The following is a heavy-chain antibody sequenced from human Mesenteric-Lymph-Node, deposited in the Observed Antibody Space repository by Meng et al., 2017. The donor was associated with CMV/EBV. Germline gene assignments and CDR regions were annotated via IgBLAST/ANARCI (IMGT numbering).Heavy chain of an antibody. CDR3: ARHQRWLKSEGGFNY. Sequence: LQAWGGGLLKASVDLSLPWRGSGGFFSGYYWGWNRQPPGQGAGWIGEINHSGSTNYNPSLKSRVTISVDTSKNQFSLKLSSVTAADTAVYYCARHQRWLKSEGGFNYWGQGTLVTVSS. J-gene: IGHJ4*02. D-gene: IGHD4-23*01. CDR1: GGFFSGYY. CDR2: INHSGST. V-gene: IGHV4-34*01.